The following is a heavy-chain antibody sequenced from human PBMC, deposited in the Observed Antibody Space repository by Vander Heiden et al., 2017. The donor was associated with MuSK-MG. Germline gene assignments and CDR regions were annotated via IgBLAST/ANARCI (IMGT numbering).Heavy chain of an antibody. Sequence: QVTLKESGPVLVKPTETLTLTCTVPGFSLSNASMGVSWIRQPPGKALEWLAHIFSNDEKSYSTSLKSRLTISKDTSKSQVVLTMTNMDPVDTATYDCARILGSSGWYEWWYFDLWGRGTLVTVSS. CDR3: ARILGSSGWYEWWYFDL. J-gene: IGHJ2*01. CDR1: GFSLSNASMG. D-gene: IGHD6-19*01. CDR2: IFSNDEK. V-gene: IGHV2-26*01.